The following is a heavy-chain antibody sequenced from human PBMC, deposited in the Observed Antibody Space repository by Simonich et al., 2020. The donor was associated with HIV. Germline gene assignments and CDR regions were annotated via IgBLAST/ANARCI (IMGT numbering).Heavy chain of an antibody. CDR2: IRTYNGNT. Sequence: QVQLVQSGAEVKKPGASVKVSCKASGYTFTNYGISWGRQAPGQGLEWMERIRTYNGNTTYTQKLQGRVTMTTDTSTSTAYMELRSLRSDDTAVYYCARGNPFYDYWGQGTLVTVSS. J-gene: IGHJ4*02. D-gene: IGHD3-16*01. CDR1: GYTFTNYG. CDR3: ARGNPFYDY. V-gene: IGHV1-18*01.